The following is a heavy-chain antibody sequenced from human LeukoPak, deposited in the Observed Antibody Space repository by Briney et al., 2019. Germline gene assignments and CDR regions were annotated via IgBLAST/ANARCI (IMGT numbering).Heavy chain of an antibody. CDR2: INWNGGST. CDR1: GFTFDDYG. CDR3: ARDPYYYDSSGYYSMWYSDY. D-gene: IGHD3-22*01. V-gene: IGHV3-20*04. Sequence: GGSLRLSCAASGFTFDDYGMSWVRQAPGKGLEWVSGINWNGGSTGYADSVKGRFTISRDNAKNSLYLQMNSLRAEDTALYYCARDPYYYDSSGYYSMWYSDYWGQGTLVTVSS. J-gene: IGHJ4*02.